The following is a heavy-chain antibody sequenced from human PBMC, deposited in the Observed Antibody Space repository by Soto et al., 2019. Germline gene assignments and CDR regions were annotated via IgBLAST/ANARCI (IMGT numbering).Heavy chain of an antibody. V-gene: IGHV1-2*04. Sequence: ASVKVSCKASGYTFTGYYMHWVRQAPGQGLEWIGWINPNSGGTNYAQKFQGWVTMTRDTSISTAYMELSRLRSDDTAVYYCARAGSVTTVVWGYYYYYMDVCGKGTTVTVS. J-gene: IGHJ6*03. D-gene: IGHD4-17*01. CDR3: ARAGSVTTVVWGYYYYYMDV. CDR1: GYTFTGYY. CDR2: INPNSGGT.